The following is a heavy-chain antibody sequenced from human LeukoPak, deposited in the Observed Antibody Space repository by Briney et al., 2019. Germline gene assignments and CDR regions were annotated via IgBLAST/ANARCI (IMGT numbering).Heavy chain of an antibody. V-gene: IGHV1-8*01. CDR2: VNPPRGNT. CDR3: ARRIAVAGE. D-gene: IGHD6-19*01. CDR1: GSTFTNYD. Sequence: ASVKLSCKASGSTFTNYDINWVRQATGQGLEWMGWVNPPRGNTYYAQKFQGRVTMTRVTSITTAYMELSSLRSEDTAVYYCARRIAVAGEWGQGPLVTVSS. J-gene: IGHJ4*02.